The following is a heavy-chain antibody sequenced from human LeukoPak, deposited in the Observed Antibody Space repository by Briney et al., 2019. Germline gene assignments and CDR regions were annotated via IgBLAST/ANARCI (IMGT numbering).Heavy chain of an antibody. D-gene: IGHD6-13*01. Sequence: ASVKVSCTASGYTFTSYAMHWVRQAPGQRLEWMGWINAGNGNTKYSQKFQGRVTITRDTSASTAYMELSSLRFEDTAVYYCARDRGYSSSWWPVFDYWGQGTLVTVSS. CDR2: INAGNGNT. V-gene: IGHV1-3*01. CDR3: ARDRGYSSSWWPVFDY. J-gene: IGHJ4*02. CDR1: GYTFTSYA.